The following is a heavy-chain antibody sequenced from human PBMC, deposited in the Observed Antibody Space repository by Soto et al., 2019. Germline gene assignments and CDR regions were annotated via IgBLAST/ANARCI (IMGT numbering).Heavy chain of an antibody. D-gene: IGHD6-6*01. Sequence: EVQLLESGGGLVQPGGSLRLSCVASGFAFSSFAMSWVRQAPGKGLEWVSSISGSGGSTYYADSVKGRFTISRDNSKSTLLLQINSPRAEDTAVYYCAKDLTSRHRYFDYWGHGTLVTVSS. J-gene: IGHJ4*01. CDR3: AKDLTSRHRYFDY. V-gene: IGHV3-23*01. CDR2: ISGSGGST. CDR1: GFAFSSFA.